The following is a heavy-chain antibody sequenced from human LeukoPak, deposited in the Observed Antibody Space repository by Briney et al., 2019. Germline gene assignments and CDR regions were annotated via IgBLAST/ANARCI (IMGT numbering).Heavy chain of an antibody. V-gene: IGHV4-39*01. CDR3: ARQYDSSGYYYFDY. CDR2: IYYSGSS. CDR1: GGSISSGTYY. Sequence: SETLSLTCIVSGGSISSGTYYWGWIRQPPGKGLEWIGSIYYSGSSYYNPSLKSRVTISVDTSKNQFSLKLSSVTAADTAVYYCARQYDSSGYYYFDYWGQGTLVTVSS. J-gene: IGHJ4*02. D-gene: IGHD3-22*01.